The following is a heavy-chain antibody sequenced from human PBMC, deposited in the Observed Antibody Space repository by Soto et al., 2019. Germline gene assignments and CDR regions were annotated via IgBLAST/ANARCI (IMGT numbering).Heavy chain of an antibody. CDR1: VYTFTRYE. Sequence: ASVKVSCQASVYTFTRYEINRVRQATGQGREWMGWMNPNSGSTGYAQKFQGRVTMTRNTSISTAYMELSSLRSEDTAVYYCVRGRDHYYGSGSYSDAFDIWGQGTMVTVSS. CDR2: MNPNSGST. V-gene: IGHV1-8*01. CDR3: VRGRDHYYGSGSYSDAFDI. D-gene: IGHD3-10*01. J-gene: IGHJ3*02.